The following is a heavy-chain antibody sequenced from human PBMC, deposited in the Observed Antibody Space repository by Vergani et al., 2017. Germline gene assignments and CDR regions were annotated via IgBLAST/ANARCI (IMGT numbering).Heavy chain of an antibody. J-gene: IGHJ4*02. D-gene: IGHD2/OR15-2a*01. CDR2: ISGHGDRT. CDR1: GFTFSNSA. CDR3: AREERSNSSPFVGD. Sequence: EVPLLESGGGQVEAGGSLRLSCVASGFTFSNSAMSWVRQTSGKGLEWVSAISGHGDRTYYADSVKGRFTISRDNSKNTVYLQMNSLKAEDRATYYCAREERSNSSPFVGDWRQGTLVTV. V-gene: IGHV3-23*01.